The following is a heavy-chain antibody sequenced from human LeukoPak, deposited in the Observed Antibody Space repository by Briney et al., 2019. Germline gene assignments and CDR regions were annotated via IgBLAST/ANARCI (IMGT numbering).Heavy chain of an antibody. CDR3: ARWKRSGYYFDH. V-gene: IGHV1-69*13. D-gene: IGHD3-22*01. CDR1: GGTFSSYA. Sequence: SVKVSCKASGGTFSSYAISWVRQAPGQGLEWMGGIIPIFGTANYAQKFQGRVTITADESTSTAYMELSSLRSEDTAVYYCARWKRSGYYFDHWGQGTLVTVSS. CDR2: IIPIFGTA. J-gene: IGHJ4*02.